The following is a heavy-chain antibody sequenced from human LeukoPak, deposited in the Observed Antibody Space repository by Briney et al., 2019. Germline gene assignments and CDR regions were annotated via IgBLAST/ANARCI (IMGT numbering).Heavy chain of an antibody. D-gene: IGHD1-7*01. J-gene: IGHJ4*02. CDR2: IYSSGST. V-gene: IGHV4-4*07. CDR1: GGSISSYY. Sequence: SETLSLTCTVSGGSISSYYWSWIRQPAGKGLEWVGRIYSSGSTNYNPSLKSRVTLSVDTSKNQFSLKLNCVIAADTAVYYCARDLSPGNFCDYWGQGTLVTVSS. CDR3: ARDLSPGNFCDY.